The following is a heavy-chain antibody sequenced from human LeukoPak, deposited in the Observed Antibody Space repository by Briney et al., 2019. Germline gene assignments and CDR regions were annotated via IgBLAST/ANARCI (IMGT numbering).Heavy chain of an antibody. CDR2: IYPGDSDT. D-gene: IGHD3-3*01. CDR1: GYSFTSYW. V-gene: IGHV5-51*01. CDR3: ARLFTDFWSRSGWFDP. Sequence: GESLKISCKGSGYSFTSYWISWVRQMPGKGLEWMGIIYPGDSDTRYSPSFQGQVTISADKSISTAYLQWGSLKASDTAMYYCARLFTDFWSRSGWFDPWGQGTLVTVSS. J-gene: IGHJ5*02.